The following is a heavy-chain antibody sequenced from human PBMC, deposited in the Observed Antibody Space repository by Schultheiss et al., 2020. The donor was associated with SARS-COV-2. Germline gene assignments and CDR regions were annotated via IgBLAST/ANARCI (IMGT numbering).Heavy chain of an antibody. CDR3: AREKWGTLAY. V-gene: IGHV3-11*04. CDR1: GLTLRDYY. CDR2: ISSSGSTI. Sequence: GGSLRLSCAASGLTLRDYYMSWVRQAPGKGLEWVSYISSSGSTIYYADSVKGRFTISRDNAKNSLYLQMNSLRAEDTAVYYCAREKWGTLAYWGQGTLVTVSS. D-gene: IGHD3-16*01. J-gene: IGHJ4*02.